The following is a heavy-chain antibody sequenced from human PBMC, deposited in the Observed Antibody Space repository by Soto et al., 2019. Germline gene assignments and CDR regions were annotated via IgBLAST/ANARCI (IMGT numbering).Heavy chain of an antibody. Sequence: SETLSLTCTVSGGSISSYYWSWIRQPPGKGLEWIGYIYYSGSTNYNPSLKSRVTISVDSSKNQFSLKLSSVTAADTAVYYCARRYGYAFDIWGQGTMVTVSS. V-gene: IGHV4-59*01. D-gene: IGHD4-17*01. CDR2: IYYSGST. CDR3: ARRYGYAFDI. J-gene: IGHJ3*02. CDR1: GGSISSYY.